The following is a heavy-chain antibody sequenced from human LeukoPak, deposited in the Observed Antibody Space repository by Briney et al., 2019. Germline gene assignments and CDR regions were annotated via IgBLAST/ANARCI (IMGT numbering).Heavy chain of an antibody. CDR1: GDSISSSSYY. CDR2: IYYSGST. J-gene: IGHJ3*02. CDR3: ASYHPSSSTAFDI. D-gene: IGHD6-6*01. V-gene: IGHV4-61*05. Sequence: SETLSLTCTVSGDSISSSSYYWGWIRQPPGKGLEWIGYIYYSGSTNYNPSLKSRVTISVDTSKNQFSLKLSSVTAADTAVYYCASYHPSSSTAFDIWGQGTMVTVSS.